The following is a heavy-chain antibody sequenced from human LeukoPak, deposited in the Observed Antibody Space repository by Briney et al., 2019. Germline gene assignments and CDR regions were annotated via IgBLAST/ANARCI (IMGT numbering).Heavy chain of an antibody. D-gene: IGHD2-2*01. Sequence: SVKVSCKASGGAFSSYAISWVRQAPGQGLEWMGGIIPIFGTANYAQKFQGRVTITTDESTSTAYMELSSLRSEDTAVYYCASRLGYCSSTGCYDFDYWGQGTLVTVSS. CDR2: IIPIFGTA. CDR3: ASRLGYCSSTGCYDFDY. J-gene: IGHJ4*02. CDR1: GGAFSSYA. V-gene: IGHV1-69*05.